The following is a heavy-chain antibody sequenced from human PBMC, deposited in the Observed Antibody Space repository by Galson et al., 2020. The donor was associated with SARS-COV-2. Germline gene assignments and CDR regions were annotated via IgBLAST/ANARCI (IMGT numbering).Heavy chain of an antibody. D-gene: IGHD5-18*01. V-gene: IGHV5-51*01. CDR3: ARLRGGYTYGYDY. Sequence: GESLKISCKGPGYSFSSYWIGWVRQMPRKGLEWMGIIYPGDSDTKYSSSFQGQVTISADKSTSTAYLQWSSLKASDTAMYYCARLRGGYTYGYDYWGQGTLVTVSS. CDR1: GYSFSSYW. J-gene: IGHJ4*02. CDR2: IYPGDSDT.